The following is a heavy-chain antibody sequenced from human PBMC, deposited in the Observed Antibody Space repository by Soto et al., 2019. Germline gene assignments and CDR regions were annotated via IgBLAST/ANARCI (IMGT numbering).Heavy chain of an antibody. CDR2: ISTSGGNT. J-gene: IGHJ4*02. Sequence: GGSLRLSCAASGFTFSNYAMSWVRQAPGKGLEWVSAISTSGGNTYYAESVKGRFTISRDNSKNTLYLQMSSLRAEDMAIYYCAKDQRTGDESFDYWGQRTLVTVSS. D-gene: IGHD2-8*02. V-gene: IGHV3-23*01. CDR1: GFTFSNYA. CDR3: AKDQRTGDESFDY.